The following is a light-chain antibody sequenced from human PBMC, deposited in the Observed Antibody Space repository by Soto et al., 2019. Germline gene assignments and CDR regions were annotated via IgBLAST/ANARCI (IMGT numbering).Light chain of an antibody. V-gene: IGKV1-5*03. CDR1: QTISSW. J-gene: IGKJ1*01. CDR2: KAS. Sequence: IQIAKSPSTLSGSVGSRVTITCRAIQTISSWWAWYQQKPGKAPKLLIYKASILKSGVPSRCIGSGSGTEYFITTSSLQPDDVATYYYQHNNSYSHVFGQGTKVEFK. CDR3: QHNNSYSHV.